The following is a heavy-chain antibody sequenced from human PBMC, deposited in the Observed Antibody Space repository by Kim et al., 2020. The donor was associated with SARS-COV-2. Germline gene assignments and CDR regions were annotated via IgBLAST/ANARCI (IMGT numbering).Heavy chain of an antibody. CDR2: I. V-gene: IGHV3-48*03. CDR3: ARDSAAHYGMDV. J-gene: IGHJ6*02. Sequence: IYYADSVKGRFTISRANAKNSLYLHMDSLRAADTAIYYCARDSAAHYGMDVWGQGTTVTVSS.